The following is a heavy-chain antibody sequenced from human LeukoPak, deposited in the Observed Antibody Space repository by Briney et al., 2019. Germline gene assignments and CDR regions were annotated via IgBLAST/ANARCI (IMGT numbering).Heavy chain of an antibody. CDR2: ISRGGVIT. CDR3: VSRAGSPWGPFDD. Sequence: GGSLRLSCAASGFTFSDYATNWVRQAPGKGLEWVSSISRGGVITYYADSVKGRFTISRDNSNNTLYLHMHSLRAEDTAVYYCVSRAGSPWGPFDDWGQGTLVTVSS. V-gene: IGHV3-23*01. J-gene: IGHJ4*02. CDR1: GFTFSDYA. D-gene: IGHD7-27*01.